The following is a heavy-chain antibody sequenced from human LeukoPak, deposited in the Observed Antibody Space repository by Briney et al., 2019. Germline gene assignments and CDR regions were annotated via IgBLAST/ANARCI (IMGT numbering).Heavy chain of an antibody. D-gene: IGHD3-22*01. CDR2: ISYDGSNK. CDR1: GFTFSSYA. J-gene: IGHJ4*02. V-gene: IGHV3-30-3*01. CDR3: ARDPYYYDSSGYYPAIDY. Sequence: PGRSLRLSCAASGFTFSSYAMHWVRQAPGKGLEWVAVISYDGSNKYYADSEKGRFTISRDNSKNTLYLQMNSLRAEDTAVYYCARDPYYYDSSGYYPAIDYWGQGTLVTVSS.